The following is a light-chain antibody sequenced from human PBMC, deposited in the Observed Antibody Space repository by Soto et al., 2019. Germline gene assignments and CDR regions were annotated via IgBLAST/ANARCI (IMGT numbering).Light chain of an antibody. V-gene: IGKV3-20*01. CDR1: QSVSSN. Sequence: ESVMTQSPATLSVSPGEKVTLSCRASQSVSSNLAWYQQKPGQAPRLLIYGASSRATGIPDRFSGSGSGTDFTLTISRLEPEDFAVYYCQQYGSSPTTFGQGTKVDIK. J-gene: IGKJ1*01. CDR3: QQYGSSPTT. CDR2: GAS.